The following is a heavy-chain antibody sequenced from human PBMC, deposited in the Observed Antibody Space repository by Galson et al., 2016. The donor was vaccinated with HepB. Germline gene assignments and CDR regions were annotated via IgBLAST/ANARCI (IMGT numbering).Heavy chain of an antibody. D-gene: IGHD5-24*01. V-gene: IGHV3-21*01. CDR1: GFTFSRYT. J-gene: IGHJ4*02. CDR2: ITSGSDYI. Sequence: SLRLSCAASGFTFSRYTMNWVRQTPGKGLEWVSSITSGSDYIYEAHSVKGRFTVSRDDAKNSLYLQLNSLRAEDTAVYFCARVTGYSSDNWGQGTLVTVSS. CDR3: ARVTGYSSDN.